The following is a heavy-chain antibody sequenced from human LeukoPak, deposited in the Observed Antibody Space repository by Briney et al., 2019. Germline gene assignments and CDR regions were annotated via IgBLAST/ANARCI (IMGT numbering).Heavy chain of an antibody. CDR2: IRYDGSDK. CDR3: ARARAATGYFDC. Sequence: PGGSLRLSCAASRFLFASYGMHWVRQAPGKGLEWMVFIRYDGSDKYYADSVKGRFTISRDNAKNSLYLQMNSLRAEDTAVYYCARARAATGYFDCWGQGTLVTVSS. V-gene: IGHV3-30*02. D-gene: IGHD2-15*01. J-gene: IGHJ4*02. CDR1: RFLFASYG.